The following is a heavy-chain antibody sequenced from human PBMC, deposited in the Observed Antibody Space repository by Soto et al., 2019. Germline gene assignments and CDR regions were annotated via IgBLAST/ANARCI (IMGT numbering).Heavy chain of an antibody. CDR3: ARDKGYLDS. J-gene: IGHJ4*02. D-gene: IGHD2-2*01. Sequence: EVQLVESGGVLVQPWGSLSLSCAASRFTFSSYWMSWFRQAPGKGLEWVANINPDGSEKFYVDSVKGRFTISRDNAKNSLYLQMNSLRAEDTAVYYCARDKGYLDSWGQGTLVTVSS. V-gene: IGHV3-7*01. CDR2: INPDGSEK. CDR1: RFTFSSYW.